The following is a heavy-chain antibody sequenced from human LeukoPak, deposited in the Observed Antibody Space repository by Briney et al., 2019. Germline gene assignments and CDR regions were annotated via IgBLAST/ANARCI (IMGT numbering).Heavy chain of an antibody. V-gene: IGHV3-30*02. Sequence: GGSLRPSCAASGSTLSSYGMHWIRQAPGKGLEWVAFIRYDESDKYYADSVKGRFTISRDNSKNTLYLQMNSLRAEDTAVYHCARSHQRVGIEDYWGQGTLVTVSS. CDR1: GSTLSSYG. D-gene: IGHD1-26*01. J-gene: IGHJ4*02. CDR2: IRYDESDK. CDR3: ARSHQRVGIEDY.